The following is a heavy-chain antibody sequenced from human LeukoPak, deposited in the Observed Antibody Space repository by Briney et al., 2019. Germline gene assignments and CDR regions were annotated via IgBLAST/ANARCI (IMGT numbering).Heavy chain of an antibody. Sequence: AGGSLRLSCAASGFTVSSNYMSWVRQAPGKGLEWVSVIYSGGSTYYADSVKGRFTFSRDNSKNTLYLQMNSLRAEDTAVYYCAKDRSIAAGDDAFDIWGQGTMVTVSS. CDR2: IYSGGST. CDR1: GFTVSSNY. J-gene: IGHJ3*02. V-gene: IGHV3-53*01. CDR3: AKDRSIAAGDDAFDI. D-gene: IGHD6-13*01.